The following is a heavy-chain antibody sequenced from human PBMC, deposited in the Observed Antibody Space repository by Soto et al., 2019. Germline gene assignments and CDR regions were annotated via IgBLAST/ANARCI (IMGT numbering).Heavy chain of an antibody. Sequence: QITLKESGPTLVKPTQTLTLTCTFSGFSLSTSGVGVGWIRQPPGKALEWLALIYWDDDKRSSPSLKSRLTLTSDTSKRQVVLKTTNMDPLDTGTYQCAHTTVTTCFDYSGQRTLVTVAS. J-gene: IGHJ4*02. V-gene: IGHV2-5*02. CDR2: IYWDDDK. D-gene: IGHD4-17*01. CDR3: AHTTVTTCFDY. CDR1: GFSLSTSGVG.